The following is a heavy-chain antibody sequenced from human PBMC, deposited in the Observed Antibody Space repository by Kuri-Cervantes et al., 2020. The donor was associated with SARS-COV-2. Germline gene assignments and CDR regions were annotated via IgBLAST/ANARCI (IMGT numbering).Heavy chain of an antibody. CDR3: ARGNGDWGLDY. CDR1: GYTFTSYY. D-gene: IGHD7-27*01. Sequence: ASVKVSCKASGYTFTSYYMHWVRQAPGQGLEWMGIINPSGGSTSYAQKFQGRVTMTRDTSTSTAYMEPSRLRSDDTAVYYCARGNGDWGLDYWGQGTLVTVSS. V-gene: IGHV1-46*01. CDR2: INPSGGST. J-gene: IGHJ4*02.